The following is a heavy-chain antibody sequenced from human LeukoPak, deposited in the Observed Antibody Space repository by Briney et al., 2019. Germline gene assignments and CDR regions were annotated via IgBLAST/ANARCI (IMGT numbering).Heavy chain of an antibody. Sequence: SETLSLTCTVSGCTLSNYYWTWVRQPPGKGLEWIGYIYYSGSTNFNPSLKSRVTISVDTSKTQFSLKLTSVTAADTAVYYCARDLVAMVRGEDDAFDIWGQGTMVTVSS. J-gene: IGHJ3*02. V-gene: IGHV4-59*01. CDR1: GCTLSNYY. D-gene: IGHD3-10*01. CDR3: ARDLVAMVRGEDDAFDI. CDR2: IYYSGST.